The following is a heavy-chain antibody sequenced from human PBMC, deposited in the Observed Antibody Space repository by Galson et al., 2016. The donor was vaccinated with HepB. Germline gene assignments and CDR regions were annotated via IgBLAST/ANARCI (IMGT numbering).Heavy chain of an antibody. D-gene: IGHD3-22*01. J-gene: IGHJ4*02. Sequence: SLRLSCAASGFSFSSHAMQWDRQAPGKGLEWVAAISFDGNNKYYADSMKGRFTISRDNGKNTLYLQMNSLRREDTAVYSCAREDYYDTSGPGDGLDYWGQGTLVTVSS. CDR1: GFSFSSHA. V-gene: IGHV3-30-3*01. CDR3: AREDYYDTSGPGDGLDY. CDR2: ISFDGNNK.